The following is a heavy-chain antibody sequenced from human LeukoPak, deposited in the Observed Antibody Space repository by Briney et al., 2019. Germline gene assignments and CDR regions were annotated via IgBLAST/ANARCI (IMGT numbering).Heavy chain of an antibody. D-gene: IGHD2-2*01. CDR2: ISYEGSNK. J-gene: IGHJ4*02. Sequence: GRSLRLSCAASGFTFSSYCMHWVSQAPGKWLEWVAVISYEGSNKYYADSVMGRFTISRDNSMYTLYLQMNSLRAEVSSFYYCAKDEASNFDYWGQGTLVTVSS. CDR3: AKDEASNFDY. CDR1: GFTFSSYC. V-gene: IGHV3-30*18.